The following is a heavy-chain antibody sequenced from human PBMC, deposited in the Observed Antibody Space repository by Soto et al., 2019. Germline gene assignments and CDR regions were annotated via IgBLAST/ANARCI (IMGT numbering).Heavy chain of an antibody. V-gene: IGHV3-11*06. CDR3: ARGRAARYNWFDP. CDR2: ISSSSSYT. CDR1: GFTFSDYY. Sequence: LRLSCAASGFTFSDYYMSWIRQAPGKGLEWVSYISSSSSYTNYADSVKGRFTISRDNAKNSLYLQMNSLRAEDTAVYYCARGRAARYNWFDPWGQGTLVTVSS. J-gene: IGHJ5*02. D-gene: IGHD6-6*01.